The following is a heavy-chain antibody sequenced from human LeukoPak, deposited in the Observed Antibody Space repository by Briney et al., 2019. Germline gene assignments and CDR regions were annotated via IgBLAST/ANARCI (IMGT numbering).Heavy chain of an antibody. V-gene: IGHV3-21*01. CDR3: ARTPPVMTTVINDAFDI. CDR1: GVTFSSYS. Sequence: PGGSLLLSCSASGVTFSSYSMNWFCQDPGEGLEWVSSISSSSSYIDYAGSVKGRFTISRDNAKNSLYLQMNSLRAEDTAVYYCARTPPVMTTVINDAFDIWGQGTMVTVSS. CDR2: ISSSSSYI. D-gene: IGHD4-17*01. J-gene: IGHJ3*02.